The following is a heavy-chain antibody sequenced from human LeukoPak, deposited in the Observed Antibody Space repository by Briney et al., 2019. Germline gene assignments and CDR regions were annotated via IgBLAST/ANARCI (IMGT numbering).Heavy chain of an antibody. J-gene: IGHJ6*03. CDR3: ARDRRYFDWLSPTGYYYYMDV. CDR1: GFTFSSYW. D-gene: IGHD3-9*01. CDR2: ISSDGSST. V-gene: IGHV3-74*01. Sequence: PGGSLRLSCAASGFTFSSYWMHWVRQAPGKGLVWVSRISSDGSSTSYADSVKGRFTISRDNAKNTLYLQMNSLRAEDTAVYYCARDRRYFDWLSPTGYYYYMDVWGKGTTVTVSS.